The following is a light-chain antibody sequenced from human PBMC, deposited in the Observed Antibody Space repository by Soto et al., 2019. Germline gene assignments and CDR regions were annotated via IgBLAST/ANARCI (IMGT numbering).Light chain of an antibody. Sequence: DIQMTQSPSTLSASVGDRVTITCRASQSISSWLAWYQQKPGKAPNLLIYNASSLESVVPSRFSGSGSGTEFTLTIRSLQPDDFATYYCQQYNSYPWTFGQGTKVDIK. CDR3: QQYNSYPWT. CDR2: NAS. V-gene: IGKV1-5*03. CDR1: QSISSW. J-gene: IGKJ1*01.